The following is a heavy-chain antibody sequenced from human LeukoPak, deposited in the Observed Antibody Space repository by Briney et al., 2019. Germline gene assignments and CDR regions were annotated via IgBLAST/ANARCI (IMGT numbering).Heavy chain of an antibody. CDR3: AKDLRYDSSGDFDY. V-gene: IGHV3-23*01. CDR2: ISGTGGRT. J-gene: IGHJ4*02. CDR1: GVTFSSYA. Sequence: GGSLRLSCAASGVTFSSYAMSWVRQAPGKGLEWVSGISGTGGRTYYADSVKGRFTISRDSSRKTLYLQLNSLRAEDTAVYYCAKDLRYDSSGDFDYWGQGTRVTVSS. D-gene: IGHD3-22*01.